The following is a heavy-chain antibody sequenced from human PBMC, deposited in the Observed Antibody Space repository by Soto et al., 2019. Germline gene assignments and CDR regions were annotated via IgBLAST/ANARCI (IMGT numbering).Heavy chain of an antibody. CDR1: GGSVSSGSYY. CDR3: ARAYGDYVSNYYYYGMDV. CDR2: IYYSGST. Sequence: SETLSLTCTVSGGSVSSGSYYWSWIRQPPGKGLEWIGYIYYSGSTNYNPSLKSRVTISVDTSKNQFSLKLSSVTAADTAVYYCARAYGDYVSNYYYYGMDVWGQGTTVTVS. V-gene: IGHV4-61*01. D-gene: IGHD4-17*01. J-gene: IGHJ6*02.